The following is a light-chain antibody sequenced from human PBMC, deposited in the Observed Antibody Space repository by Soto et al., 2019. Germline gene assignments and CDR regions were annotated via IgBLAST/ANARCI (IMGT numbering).Light chain of an antibody. Sequence: QSVLTQPPSVSAAPGQKVTISCFGSSSNIENNFVSWYQHLPGTAPKLLTYDNNKRPSGIPDRFSGSKSGTSATLAITGLQTGDEADYYCGTWDGSLSAEVFGEGTQLTVL. V-gene: IGLV1-51*01. CDR3: GTWDGSLSAEV. J-gene: IGLJ2*01. CDR1: SSNIENNF. CDR2: DNN.